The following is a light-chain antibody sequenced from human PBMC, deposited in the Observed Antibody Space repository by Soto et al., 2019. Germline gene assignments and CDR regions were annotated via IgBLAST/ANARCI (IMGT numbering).Light chain of an antibody. V-gene: IGKV2-28*01. CDR1: QSLLHSNGYNY. CDR2: LGS. Sequence: DIVMTQSPLSLPVTPGEPASISCRSSQSLLHSNGYNYLDWYLQKPGQSPQLLIYLGSNRASGVPDRVSGSGSGTDFTLKISRVEAEDVGVYYCMQALQHLTFGGGTKVEIK. J-gene: IGKJ4*01. CDR3: MQALQHLT.